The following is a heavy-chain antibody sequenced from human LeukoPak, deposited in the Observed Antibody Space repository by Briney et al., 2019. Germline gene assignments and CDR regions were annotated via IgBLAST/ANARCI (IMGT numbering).Heavy chain of an antibody. CDR1: GDSVSSNSAA. CDR3: ARDLGMNYGSGSYDAFDI. CDR2: TYYRSKWYN. D-gene: IGHD3-10*01. V-gene: IGHV6-1*01. J-gene: IGHJ3*02. Sequence: SQTLSLTCAISGDSVSSNSAAWTWIRQSPSRGLEWLGRTYYRSKWYNDYAVSVKSRITVNPDTSKNQFSLQLNSVTPEDTAVYYCARDLGMNYGSGSYDAFDIWGQGTMVTVSS.